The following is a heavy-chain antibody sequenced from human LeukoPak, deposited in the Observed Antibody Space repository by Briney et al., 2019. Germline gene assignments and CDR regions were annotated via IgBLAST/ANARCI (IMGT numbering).Heavy chain of an antibody. CDR2: IYHNGNI. V-gene: IGHV4-4*02. Sequence: SETLSLTCAVSGVSIDSISWWNWVRQPPGQGLEWIAEIYHNGNINYNPSLKSRVSLSVDKAKRQISLKLASMTAADTAVYYCARDPVAAPGTAFDYWGQGILVTVSA. D-gene: IGHD6-13*01. J-gene: IGHJ4*02. CDR1: GVSIDSISW. CDR3: ARDPVAAPGTAFDY.